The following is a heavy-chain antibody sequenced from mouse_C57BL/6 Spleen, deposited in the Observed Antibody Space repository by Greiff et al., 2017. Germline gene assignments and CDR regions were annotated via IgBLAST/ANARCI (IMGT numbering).Heavy chain of an antibody. CDR3: AREGGLRRRDYAMDY. J-gene: IGHJ4*01. CDR1: GYSITSGYD. Sequence: EVKLMESGPGMVKPSQSLSLTCTVTGYSITSGYDWHWIRHFPGNKLEWMGYISYSGSTNYNPSLKSRISITHDKSKNHFFLKLNSVTTEDTATYYCAREGGLRRRDYAMDYWGQGTSVTVSS. D-gene: IGHD2-4*01. CDR2: ISYSGST. V-gene: IGHV3-1*01.